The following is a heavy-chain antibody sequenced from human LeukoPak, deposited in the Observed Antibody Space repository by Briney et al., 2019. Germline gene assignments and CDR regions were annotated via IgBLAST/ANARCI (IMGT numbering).Heavy chain of an antibody. J-gene: IGHJ4*02. Sequence: ASVKVSCKASGYAFTGYYMHWVRQAPGQGLEWMGWINPNSGGTNYAQKFQGRVTMTRDTSISTAYMELSRLRSDDTAVYYCARDPTYYDILTGYYVPKTSFDYWGQGTLVTVSS. CDR1: GYAFTGYY. V-gene: IGHV1-2*02. CDR3: ARDPTYYDILTGYYVPKTSFDY. D-gene: IGHD3-9*01. CDR2: INPNSGGT.